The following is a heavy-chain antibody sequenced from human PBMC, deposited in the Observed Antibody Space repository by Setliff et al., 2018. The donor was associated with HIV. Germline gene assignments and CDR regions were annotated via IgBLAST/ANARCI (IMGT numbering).Heavy chain of an antibody. D-gene: IGHD3-22*01. Sequence: PGGSLRLSCAASRFTLSSYWMSWVRQAPGKGLEWVSAISGGCDRTYHADSVRGRVTISRDNSKNSLYLQMNSLKTEDTAVYYCTTHQTHSSPGEWFQHWGQGTLVTVSS. CDR1: RFTLSSYW. CDR2: ISGGCDRT. J-gene: IGHJ1*01. V-gene: IGHV3-23*01. CDR3: TTHQTHSSPGEWFQH.